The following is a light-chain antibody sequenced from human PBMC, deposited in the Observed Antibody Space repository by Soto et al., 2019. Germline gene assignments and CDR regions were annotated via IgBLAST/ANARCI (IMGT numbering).Light chain of an antibody. Sequence: EIVMTQSPATLSLSPGERATLSCRASQSVSSSLAWYQQRPGQAPRLLIYGASTRATGVPATFSGSGSGTDFTLTISRLQSEDFAVYYCQQYNKWPRTFGQGTKVEIK. CDR1: QSVSSS. CDR2: GAS. V-gene: IGKV3-15*01. CDR3: QQYNKWPRT. J-gene: IGKJ1*01.